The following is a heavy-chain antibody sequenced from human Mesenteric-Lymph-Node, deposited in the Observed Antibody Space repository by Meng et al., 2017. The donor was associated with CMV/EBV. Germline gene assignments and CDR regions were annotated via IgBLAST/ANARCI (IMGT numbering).Heavy chain of an antibody. CDR2: IYYSGST. V-gene: IGHV4-39*07. Sequence: GSLRLSCTVSGGSISSSSYYWGWIRQPPGKGLEWIGSIYYSGSTNYNPSLKSRVTMSVDTSKKEFSLKLRSVSAADTAVYYCARGRRASVWVGELLYYHQYGMDVWGQGTTVTVSS. D-gene: IGHD3-10*01. CDR3: ARGRRASVWVGELLYYHQYGMDV. J-gene: IGHJ6*02. CDR1: GGSISSSSYY.